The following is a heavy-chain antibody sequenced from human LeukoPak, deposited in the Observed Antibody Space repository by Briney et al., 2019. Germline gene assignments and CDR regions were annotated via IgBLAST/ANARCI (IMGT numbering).Heavy chain of an antibody. CDR3: AELGITMIGGV. Sequence: GGSLRLSCAAPGFTFSDYDMHWVRQAPGKGLEWVAFIQYDGSNKYFADSVKGRFTISRDNSKNTLYLQMNSLRAEDTAVYYCAELGITMIGGVWGKGTTVTISS. CDR1: GFTFSDYD. CDR2: IQYDGSNK. V-gene: IGHV3-30*02. D-gene: IGHD3-10*02. J-gene: IGHJ6*04.